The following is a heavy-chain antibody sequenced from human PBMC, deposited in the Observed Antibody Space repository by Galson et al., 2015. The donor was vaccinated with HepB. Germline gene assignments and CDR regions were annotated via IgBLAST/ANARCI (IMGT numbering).Heavy chain of an antibody. Sequence: SVKVSCKASGYTFTGYYMHWVRQAPGQGLEWMGWINPNSGGTNYAQKFQGRVTMTRDTSISTAYMELSRLRSDDTAVYYCARESFGIRLRFRTASDIWGQGTMVTVSS. CDR2: INPNSGGT. D-gene: IGHD3-16*01. V-gene: IGHV1-2*02. CDR1: GYTFTGYY. CDR3: ARESFGIRLRFRTASDI. J-gene: IGHJ3*02.